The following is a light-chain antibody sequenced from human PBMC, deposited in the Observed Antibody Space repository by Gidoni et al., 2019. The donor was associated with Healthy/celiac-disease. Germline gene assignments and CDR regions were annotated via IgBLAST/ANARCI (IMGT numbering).Light chain of an antibody. V-gene: IGLV1-47*01. CDR3: AAWDDSLSGWV. CDR1: SSNIGSNY. Sequence: SVLTQPPSASGTPGQRVTISCSGSSSNIGSNYVYWYQQLPGTAPKLLIYRNNQRPSGVPDRFSGSKSGTSASLAISWLRSEDEADYYCAAWDDSLSGWVFGGGTKLTVL. CDR2: RNN. J-gene: IGLJ3*02.